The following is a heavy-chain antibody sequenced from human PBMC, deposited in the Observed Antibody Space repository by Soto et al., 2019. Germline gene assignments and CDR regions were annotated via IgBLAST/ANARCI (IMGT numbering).Heavy chain of an antibody. J-gene: IGHJ5*02. V-gene: IGHV1-18*01. D-gene: IGHD2-2*01. CDR1: GYIFINYG. Sequence: GASVKVSCKASGYIFINYGITWVRQAPGQGLEWMGWISGYNGNTKYADKLQGRVTMTTDTSTTTAYMELRGLRSDDTAVYYCARDEVPAANWLDRWGQGTLVTVSS. CDR2: ISGYNGNT. CDR3: ARDEVPAANWLDR.